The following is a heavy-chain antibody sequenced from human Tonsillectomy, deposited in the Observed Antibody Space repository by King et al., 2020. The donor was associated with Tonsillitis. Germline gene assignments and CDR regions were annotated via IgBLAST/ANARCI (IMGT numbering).Heavy chain of an antibody. CDR3: ARDPYYYDSRMRGAFDI. D-gene: IGHD3-22*01. V-gene: IGHV6-1*01. CDR2: TYYRSKWYN. CDR1: GDSVSSNSAA. J-gene: IGHJ3*02. Sequence: VQLQQSGPGLVKPSQTLSLTCAISGDSVSSNSAAWNWIRQSPSRGLEWLGRTYYRSKWYNDYAVSVKSRITINPDTSKNQFSLQLNSVTPDDTAVYYCARDPYYYDSRMRGAFDIWGQGTMVTVSS.